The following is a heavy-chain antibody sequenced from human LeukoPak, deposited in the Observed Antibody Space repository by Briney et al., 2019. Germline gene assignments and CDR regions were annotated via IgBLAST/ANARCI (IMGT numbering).Heavy chain of an antibody. Sequence: VASVKVSCKASGYTFTGYYMHWVRQAPGQGLEWMGWINPDSGYSKHAQKFQGRVTLTRDTSISTVYMELSSLRSDDTAVYYCARDVPAAYSYDSRGLRWGQGTLVTVSS. CDR3: ARDVPAAYSYDSRGLR. V-gene: IGHV1-2*02. D-gene: IGHD3-22*01. J-gene: IGHJ4*02. CDR1: GYTFTGYY. CDR2: INPDSGYS.